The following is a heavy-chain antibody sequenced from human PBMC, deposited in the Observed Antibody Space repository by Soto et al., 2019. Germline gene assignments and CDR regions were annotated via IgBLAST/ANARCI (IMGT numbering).Heavy chain of an antibody. Sequence: SETLSLTCTVSGGSISSYYWSWIRQPPGKGLEWIGYIYYSGSTNYNPSLKSRVTISVDTSKNQFSLKLSSVTAADTAVYYCARDGRLGDSSGPGYFDYWGQGTLVTVSS. J-gene: IGHJ4*02. CDR2: IYYSGST. V-gene: IGHV4-59*01. CDR3: ARDGRLGDSSGPGYFDY. CDR1: GGSISSYY. D-gene: IGHD3-22*01.